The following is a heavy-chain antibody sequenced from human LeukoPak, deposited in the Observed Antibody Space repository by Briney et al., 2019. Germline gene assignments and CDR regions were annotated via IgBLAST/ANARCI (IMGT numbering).Heavy chain of an antibody. V-gene: IGHV3-74*01. J-gene: IGHJ6*02. D-gene: IGHD1-26*01. CDR2: INSDGSST. Sequence: GGSLRLSCAASGFTFSSYWMHWVRQAPGKGLVWVSRINSDGSSTSYADSVKGRFTISRDNAKNTLYLQMNSLRAEDTAVYYCARVGIVGAATGLMDVWGQGTTVTVSS. CDR1: GFTFSSYW. CDR3: ARVGIVGAATGLMDV.